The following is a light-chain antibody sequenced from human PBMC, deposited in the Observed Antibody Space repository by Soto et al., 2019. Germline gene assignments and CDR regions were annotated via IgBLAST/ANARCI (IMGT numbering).Light chain of an antibody. V-gene: IGLV2-14*01. CDR3: SSYTSSSTYV. CDR1: SSDAGGYNY. CDR2: DVS. J-gene: IGLJ1*01. Sequence: LTQPASVSGSPGQSITISCTGTSSDAGGYNYVSWHQQHPGKAPKLMIYDVSNRPSGVSNRFSGSKSGNTASLTISGLQAEDEADYYCSSYTSSSTYVFGTGTKVTVL.